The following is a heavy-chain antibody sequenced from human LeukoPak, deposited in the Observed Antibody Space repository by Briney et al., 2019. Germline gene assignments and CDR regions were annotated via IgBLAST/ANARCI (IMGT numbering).Heavy chain of an antibody. D-gene: IGHD2-15*01. V-gene: IGHV5-51*01. Sequence: GESLRISCKGSGYSFTSYWIGWVRQMPGKGLEWMGIIYPGDSDTRYSPSFQGQVTISADKSISTAYLQWSSLKASDTAMYYCAISVVVAQGAFDIWGQGTMVTVSS. CDR1: GYSFTSYW. J-gene: IGHJ3*02. CDR2: IYPGDSDT. CDR3: AISVVVAQGAFDI.